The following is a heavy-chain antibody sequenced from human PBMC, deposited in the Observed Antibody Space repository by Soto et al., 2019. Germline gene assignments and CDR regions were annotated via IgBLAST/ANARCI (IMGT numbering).Heavy chain of an antibody. CDR1: GGSISSYY. V-gene: IGHV4-59*01. J-gene: IGHJ4*02. CDR2: IYHSGST. CDR3: AGGSGWYYY. Sequence: QVQLQESGPGLVKPSETLSLTCTVSGGSISSYYWSWIRQPPGKGLEWIGDIYHSGSTNYTPSLESRVVMSVDTSKNQFSLILTSVTAADTAVYYCAGGSGWYYYWGQGTLVTVSS. D-gene: IGHD6-19*01.